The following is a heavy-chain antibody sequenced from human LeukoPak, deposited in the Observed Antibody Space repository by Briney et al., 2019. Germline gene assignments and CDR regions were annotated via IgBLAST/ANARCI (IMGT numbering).Heavy chain of an antibody. V-gene: IGHV3-23*01. CDR2: IGGSNGIT. J-gene: IGHJ4*02. CDR1: RFAFNSYA. CDR3: ARNENSGWGYFDY. Sequence: GGSLRLSCAASRFAFNSYAMSWVRQAPGKGLEWVSVIGGSNGITFYVGSVKGRFTISRDNSKDTLYLQMNSLRAEDTAVYYCARNENSGWGYFDYWGQGTLVTVSS. D-gene: IGHD5-12*01.